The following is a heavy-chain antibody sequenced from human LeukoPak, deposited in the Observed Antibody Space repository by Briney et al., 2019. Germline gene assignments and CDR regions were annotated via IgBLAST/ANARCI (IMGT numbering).Heavy chain of an antibody. J-gene: IGHJ4*02. CDR3: ARDQSGAYIFDY. CDR2: IYYSGIT. Sequence: SETLSLTCTVSGGSISSHYWSWIRQFPGKGLEWIGSIYYSGITSYNPSLKSRVTLSVHTAKNQFSLRLRSVAAADTAVYYCARDQSGAYIFDYWGQGTLVTVSS. D-gene: IGHD1-26*01. V-gene: IGHV4-59*11. CDR1: GGSISSHY.